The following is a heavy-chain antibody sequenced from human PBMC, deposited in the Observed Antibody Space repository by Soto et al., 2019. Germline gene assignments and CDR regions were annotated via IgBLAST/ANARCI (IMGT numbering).Heavy chain of an antibody. J-gene: IGHJ4*01. CDR3: AKTPGLITMITSFRH. D-gene: IGHD3-16*01. Sequence: VGSLRLSCVASGFTFNKYALAWVRQAPGKGLEWVSAISGSGASTYDADSVKGRFTISRDNSNNTLYLQMNSLRAEDTAVYYCAKTPGLITMITSFRHRGQGTPGTVSS. CDR1: GFTFNKYA. CDR2: ISGSGAST. V-gene: IGHV3-23*01.